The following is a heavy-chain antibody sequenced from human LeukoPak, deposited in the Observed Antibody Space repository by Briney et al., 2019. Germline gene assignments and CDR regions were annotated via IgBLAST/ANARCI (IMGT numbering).Heavy chain of an antibody. J-gene: IGHJ5*02. CDR3: ARDASRSSDP. Sequence: PSETLSLTCTVSGGSISSGGYYWSWIRQPPGKGLEWIGYIYHSGSTYYNPSLKSRVTISVDTSKNRFSLKLSSVTAADTAVYYCARDASRSSDPWGQGTLVTVSS. CDR2: IYHSGST. V-gene: IGHV4-30-2*01. CDR1: GGSISSGGYY. D-gene: IGHD2-2*01.